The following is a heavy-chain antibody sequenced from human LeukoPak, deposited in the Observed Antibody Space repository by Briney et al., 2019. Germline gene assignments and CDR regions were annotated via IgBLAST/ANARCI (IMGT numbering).Heavy chain of an antibody. CDR2: IYSSGST. CDR1: GFTVSSNY. J-gene: IGHJ4*02. Sequence: PGGSLRLSCAASGFTVSSNYMSWVRQAPGKGLEWVSVIYSSGSTYYADSVKGRFTISRDNSKNTLYLQMNSLRAEDTAVYYCARGRPYYYGSGAYYFDYWGQGTLVTVSS. CDR3: ARGRPYYYGSGAYYFDY. V-gene: IGHV3-53*01. D-gene: IGHD3-10*01.